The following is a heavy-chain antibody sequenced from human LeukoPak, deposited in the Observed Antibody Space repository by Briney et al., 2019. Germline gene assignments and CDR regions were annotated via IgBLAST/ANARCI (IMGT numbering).Heavy chain of an antibody. J-gene: IGHJ4*02. CDR2: IKGDGSYK. CDR3: ATSADSSGND. D-gene: IGHD3-22*01. Sequence: GGSLRLSCAACGFTFSNYWMSWVRQAPGKGLEWVANIKGDGSYKYYVDSVKGRFTISRDNAKSSVYLQMNTLRAEDTAVYYCATSADSSGNDWGQGTLVTVSS. CDR1: GFTFSNYW. V-gene: IGHV3-7*03.